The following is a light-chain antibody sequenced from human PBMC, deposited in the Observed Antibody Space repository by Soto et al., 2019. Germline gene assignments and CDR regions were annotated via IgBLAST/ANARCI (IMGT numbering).Light chain of an antibody. CDR3: QQSYTTPRIT. Sequence: DIQMTQSPSSLSASIGDSVIITCRASQDIGTYLNWYQHKPEKAPKHLIYAASSLQTGVPSRFTGSGSGTEFTLTIDSLQPEDFATYYCQQSYTTPRITFGQGTRLEIK. J-gene: IGKJ5*01. CDR2: AAS. CDR1: QDIGTY. V-gene: IGKV1-39*01.